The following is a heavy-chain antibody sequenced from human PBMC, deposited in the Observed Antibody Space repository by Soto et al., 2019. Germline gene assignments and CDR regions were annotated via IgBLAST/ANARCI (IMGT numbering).Heavy chain of an antibody. CDR3: ARHGDYGDYFDY. V-gene: IGHV4-61*08. J-gene: IGHJ4*02. D-gene: IGHD4-17*01. Sequence: SETLSLTCAVSGGSISSGGYSWSWIRQPPGKGLEWIGYIYYSGSTNYNPSLKSRVTISVDTSKNQFSLKLSSVTAADTAVYYCARHGDYGDYFDYWGQGTLVTVSS. CDR1: GGSISSGGYS. CDR2: IYYSGST.